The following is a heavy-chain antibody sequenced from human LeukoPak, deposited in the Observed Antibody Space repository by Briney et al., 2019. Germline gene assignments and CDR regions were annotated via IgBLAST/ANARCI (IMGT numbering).Heavy chain of an antibody. J-gene: IGHJ4*02. D-gene: IGHD3-10*01. CDR1: GGSFEHYF. CDR3: ASHRRSHGSEY. CDR2: VYYSGST. Sequence: WETLSLTCTVSGGSFEHYFWSWIRQPPGKGLEWIGYVYYSGSTDYSPSLKSRLTISADTSKNQFSLKLSSVTAADTAVYYCASHRRSHGSEYWGQGTLVTVSS. V-gene: IGHV4-59*01.